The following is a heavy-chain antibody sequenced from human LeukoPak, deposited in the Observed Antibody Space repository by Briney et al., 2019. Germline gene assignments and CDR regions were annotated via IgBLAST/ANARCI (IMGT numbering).Heavy chain of an antibody. V-gene: IGHV3-48*03. CDR3: ARSARGYTRDY. CDR2: ISTGGNTV. D-gene: IGHD6-13*01. J-gene: IGHJ4*02. Sequence: GGSLRLSCAASGFTFSDSEMNWVREAPGKGLEWVSYISTGGNTVYYADSVKGRFTISRDNAKNSLYLPVNSLRAEDTAVYYCARSARGYTRDYWGQGTLVTVSS. CDR1: GFTFSDSE.